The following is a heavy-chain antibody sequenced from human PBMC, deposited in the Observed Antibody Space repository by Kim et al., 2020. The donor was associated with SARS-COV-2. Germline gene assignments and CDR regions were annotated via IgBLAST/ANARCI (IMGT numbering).Heavy chain of an antibody. CDR2: ITTTGSST. J-gene: IGHJ4*02. V-gene: IGHV3-23*01. Sequence: GGSLRLSCAASGLTFSSSAMNWVRQAPGKGLEWVSAITTTGSSTFYTDSVKGRFTVSRDNSKNTLYLQMNSLRGEDTAVYYCARGLSGSYDYWGQGTLVT. D-gene: IGHD1-26*01. CDR3: ARGLSGSYDY. CDR1: GLTFSSSA.